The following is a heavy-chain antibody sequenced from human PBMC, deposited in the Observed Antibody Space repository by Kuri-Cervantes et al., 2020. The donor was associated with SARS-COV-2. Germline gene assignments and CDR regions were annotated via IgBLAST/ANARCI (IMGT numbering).Heavy chain of an antibody. J-gene: IGHJ3*02. CDR2: INHSGST. CDR3: ARRSPYDFWSGPTYNDAFDI. D-gene: IGHD3-3*01. Sequence: SETLSLTCTVSGGSISSYYWSWIRQPPGKGLEWIGYINHSGSTNYNPSLKSRVTISVDTSKNQFSLKLSSVTAADTAVYYCARRSPYDFWSGPTYNDAFDIWGQGTMVTVSS. CDR1: GGSISSYY. V-gene: IGHV4-59*12.